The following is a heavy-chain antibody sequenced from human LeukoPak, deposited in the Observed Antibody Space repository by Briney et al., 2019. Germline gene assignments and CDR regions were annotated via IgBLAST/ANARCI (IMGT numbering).Heavy chain of an antibody. J-gene: IGHJ3*02. CDR3: ARDLVTVTKGFDI. V-gene: IGHV4-59*01. CDR2: ISYSGNT. Sequence: SETLSLTCTVSGGSISSYYWSWIRQPPGRRLEWIGYISYSGNTNYNPSLKSRVTISIDTSKNQFSLKLSSVTAADTAVYYCARDLVTVTKGFDIWGQGTMVSVSS. CDR1: GGSISSYY. D-gene: IGHD4-17*01.